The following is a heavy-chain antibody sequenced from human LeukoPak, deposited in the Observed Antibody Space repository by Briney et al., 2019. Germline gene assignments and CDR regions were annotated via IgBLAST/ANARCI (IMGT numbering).Heavy chain of an antibody. V-gene: IGHV4-34*01. CDR3: ARWQYTISSGWFDP. J-gene: IGHJ5*02. CDR1: GGSFSGYY. Sequence: SETLSLTCAVYGGSFSGYYWNWVRQPPGKGLEWIGEINHSGSNNYNPSLKSRVTISVDTSKNQFSLKLSSVTAADTAVYYCARWQYTISSGWFDPCGHGTLVTVSS. CDR2: INHSGSN. D-gene: IGHD6-6*01.